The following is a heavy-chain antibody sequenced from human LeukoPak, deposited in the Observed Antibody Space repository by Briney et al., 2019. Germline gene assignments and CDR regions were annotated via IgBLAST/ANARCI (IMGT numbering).Heavy chain of an antibody. CDR1: GYILTELS. CDR3: ATRTHRSIAAAGTWADWFDP. V-gene: IGHV1-24*01. D-gene: IGHD6-13*01. J-gene: IGHJ5*02. CDR2: FAPEDGET. Sequence: ASVKVSCKVSGYILTELSMHWVRQAPGKGLEWMGGFAPEDGETIYAQKFQGRVTMTEDTSTDTAYMELSSLTSEDTAVYNCATRTHRSIAAAGTWADWFDPWGQGTLVTVSS.